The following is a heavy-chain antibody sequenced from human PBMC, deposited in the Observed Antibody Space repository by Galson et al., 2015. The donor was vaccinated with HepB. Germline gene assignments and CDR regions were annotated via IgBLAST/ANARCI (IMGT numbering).Heavy chain of an antibody. V-gene: IGHV1-69*13. CDR1: GGTFSSYA. J-gene: IGHJ6*02. Sequence: SVKVSCKASGGTFSSYAISWVRQAPGQGLEWMGGIIPIFGTANYAQKFQGRVTITADESTSTAYMELSSLRSEDTAVYYCARTIYGGTTGTTPKGYYYGMDVWGQGTTVTVSS. D-gene: IGHD1-1*01. CDR2: IIPIFGTA. CDR3: ARTIYGGTTGTTPKGYYYGMDV.